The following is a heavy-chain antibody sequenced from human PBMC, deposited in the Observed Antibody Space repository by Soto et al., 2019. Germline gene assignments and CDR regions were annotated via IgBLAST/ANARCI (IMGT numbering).Heavy chain of an antibody. CDR3: ARGYCSGGSCYSGFLKAFDI. J-gene: IGHJ3*02. V-gene: IGHV4-4*07. CDR1: GGSISSYY. CDR2: IYTSGST. D-gene: IGHD2-15*01. Sequence: SETLSLTCTVPGGSISSYYWSWIRQPAGKGLEWIGRIYTSGSTNYNPSLKSRVTMSVDTSKNQFSLKLSSVTATDTAVYYCARGYCSGGSCYSGFLKAFDIWGQGTMVTVSS.